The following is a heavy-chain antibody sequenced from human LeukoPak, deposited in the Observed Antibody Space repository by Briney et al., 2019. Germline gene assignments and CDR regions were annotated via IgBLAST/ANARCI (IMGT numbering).Heavy chain of an antibody. J-gene: IGHJ3*02. CDR1: GGSLSGYY. V-gene: IGHV4-34*01. CDR2: ISHSGST. D-gene: IGHD2-2*01. Sequence: PSETLSLTCAVYGGSLSGYYWSWLRQPPGKGLEWIGVISHSGSTNYNPSLKSRVTISVDTSKNQFSLKLSSVTAADTAVYYCARFGLSLVVPAAIYGLGAFDIWGQGTMVTVSS. CDR3: ARFGLSLVVPAAIYGLGAFDI.